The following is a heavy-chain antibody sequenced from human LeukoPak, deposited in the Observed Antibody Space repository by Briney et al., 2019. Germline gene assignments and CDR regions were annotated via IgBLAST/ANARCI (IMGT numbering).Heavy chain of an antibody. D-gene: IGHD2-15*01. CDR2: INPNSGGT. CDR1: GYTFTGYY. Sequence: ASVKVSCKASGYTFTGYYMHWVRQAPGQGLEWMGWINPNSGGTNYAQKFQGRVTMTRDTSISTAYMELSRLRSDDTAVHYCARGASGGISFDPWGQGTLVTVSA. J-gene: IGHJ5*02. CDR3: ARGASGGISFDP. V-gene: IGHV1-2*02.